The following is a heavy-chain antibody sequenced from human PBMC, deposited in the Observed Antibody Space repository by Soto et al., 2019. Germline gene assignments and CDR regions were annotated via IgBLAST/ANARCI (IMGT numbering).Heavy chain of an antibody. D-gene: IGHD1-26*01. J-gene: IGHJ6*02. V-gene: IGHV4-4*02. CDR1: GGSISSSNW. CDR3: ARVSGSYYYGMDV. CDR2: IYHSGST. Sequence: QVQLQESGPGLVKPSGTLSLTCAVSGGSISSSNWWSWVRQPPGKGMEWIGEIYHSGSTNYNPSLKGRVTISVDKSKHQFSLKLSCVTAADAAVYYCARVSGSYYYGMDVWGQGITVPVSS.